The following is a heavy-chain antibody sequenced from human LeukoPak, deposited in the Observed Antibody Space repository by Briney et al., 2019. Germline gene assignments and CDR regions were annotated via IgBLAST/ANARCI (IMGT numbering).Heavy chain of an antibody. D-gene: IGHD1-26*01. J-gene: IGHJ4*02. CDR1: GDSVSSNSAA. Sequence: SQTLSLTCAISGDSVSSNSAAWNWIRQSPSRGLEWLGRTFYRTKWYHDYAVSVKSRITINPDTSKDQFSLQLNSVTPEDTAVYYCARVVGAIVDYWGQGTLVTVSS. CDR2: TFYRTKWYH. CDR3: ARVVGAIVDY. V-gene: IGHV6-1*01.